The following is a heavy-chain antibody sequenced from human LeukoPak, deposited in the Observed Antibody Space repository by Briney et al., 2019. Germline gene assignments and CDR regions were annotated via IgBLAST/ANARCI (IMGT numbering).Heavy chain of an antibody. J-gene: IGHJ4*02. CDR2: ISSSGTII. D-gene: IGHD3-22*01. CDR3: AQAGIGSPYFFDY. CDR1: GFSFSSYE. V-gene: IGHV3-48*03. Sequence: GGSLRLSCAASGFSFSSYEMNWVRQAPGKGLEWISYISSSGTIIYYADSVKGRFTISRDNAKNSLYLQMNSLRVEDTAVYYCAQAGIGSPYFFDYWGQGTLVTVSS.